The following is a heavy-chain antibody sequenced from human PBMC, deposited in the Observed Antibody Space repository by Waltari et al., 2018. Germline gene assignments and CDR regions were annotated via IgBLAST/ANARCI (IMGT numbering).Heavy chain of an antibody. D-gene: IGHD2-15*01. CDR3: ATEGIVVVVAATNDY. J-gene: IGHJ4*02. CDR1: VFTFSSYA. V-gene: IGHV3-23*01. CDR2: ISGSGGST. Sequence: EVQLLESGGGLVQPGGSLRLSCAASVFTFSSYAMSWVRPAPGKGLEWVSAISGSGGSTYYADSVKGRFTISRDNSKNTLYLQMNSLRAEDTAVYYCATEGIVVVVAATNDYWGQGTLVTVSS.